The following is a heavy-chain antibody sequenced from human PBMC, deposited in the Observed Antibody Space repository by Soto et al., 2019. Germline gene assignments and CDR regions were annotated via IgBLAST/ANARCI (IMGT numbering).Heavy chain of an antibody. D-gene: IGHD3-3*01. J-gene: IGHJ6*02. V-gene: IGHV1-69*13. CDR3: ARPFSNYDFWSGYYRSYYYYGMDG. CDR2: IIPIFGTA. CDR1: GGTFSSYA. Sequence: SVKVSCKASGGTFSSYATSWVRQAPGQGLEWMGGIIPIFGTANYAQKFQGRVTITADESTSTAYMELSSLRSEDTAVYYCARPFSNYDFWSGYYRSYYYYGMDGWGQGTTVTVSS.